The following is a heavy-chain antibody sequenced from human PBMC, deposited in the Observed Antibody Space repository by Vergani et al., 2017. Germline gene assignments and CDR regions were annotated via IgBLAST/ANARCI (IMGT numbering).Heavy chain of an antibody. CDR3: ARDIGSGYPKPNDY. CDR1: GFTFSSYS. Sequence: VQLVGSGGGVVQPGRSLRLSCAASGFTFSSYSMNWVRQAPGKGLEWVAAISSSSSYIYYADSVKGRFTISRDNANNSLYLQMNSLRAEDTAVYYCARDIGSGYPKPNDYWGQGTLVTVSS. V-gene: IGHV3-21*01. D-gene: IGHD5-12*01. J-gene: IGHJ4*02. CDR2: ISSSSSYI.